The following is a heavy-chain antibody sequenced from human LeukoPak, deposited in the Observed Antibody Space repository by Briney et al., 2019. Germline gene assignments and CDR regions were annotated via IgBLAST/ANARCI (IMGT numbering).Heavy chain of an antibody. CDR2: IYYSGST. Sequence: SETLSLTCTVSGGSISSSSYYWGWIRQPPGKGLEWIGSIYYSGSTYYNPSLKSRVTISVDTSKNQFSLKLSSVTAADTAVYYCARGIPAPPTDWFDPWGREPWSPSPQ. CDR3: ARGIPAPPTDWFDP. V-gene: IGHV4-39*01. CDR1: GGSISSSSYY. J-gene: IGHJ5*02. D-gene: IGHD2-2*01.